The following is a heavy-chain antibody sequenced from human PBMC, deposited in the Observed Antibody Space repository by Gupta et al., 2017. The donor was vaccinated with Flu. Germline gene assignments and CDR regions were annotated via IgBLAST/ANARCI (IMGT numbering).Heavy chain of an antibody. CDR3: ARHDYDFWAYGMDV. CDR1: GFTFSSYE. CDR2: ISSSGSTI. J-gene: IGHJ6*02. D-gene: IGHD3-3*01. Sequence: EVQLVESGGGLVQPGGSLRLSCAASGFTFSSYEMNWVRQAPGKGLEWVSYISSSGSTIYYADSVKGRFTISRDNAKNSLYLQMNSLRAEDTAVYYCARHDYDFWAYGMDVWGQGTTVTVSS. V-gene: IGHV3-48*03.